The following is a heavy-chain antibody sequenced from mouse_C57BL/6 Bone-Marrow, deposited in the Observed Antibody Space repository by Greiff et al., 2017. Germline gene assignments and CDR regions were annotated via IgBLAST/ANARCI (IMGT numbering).Heavy chain of an antibody. CDR1: GYTFTSYW. CDR3: ARGRQFAY. D-gene: IGHD6-1*01. J-gene: IGHJ3*01. CDR2: IHPNSGST. Sequence: VQLKESGPELVKPGASVKLSCKASGYTFTSYWMHWVKQRPGQGLEWIGMIHPNSGSTNYNEKFKSKATLTVDKSSSTAYMQLSSLTSEDSAVYYCARGRQFAYWGQGTLVTVSA. V-gene: IGHV1-64*01.